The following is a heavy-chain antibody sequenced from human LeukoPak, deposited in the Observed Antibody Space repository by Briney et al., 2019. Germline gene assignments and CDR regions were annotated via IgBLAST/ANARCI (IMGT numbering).Heavy chain of an antibody. V-gene: IGHV3-23*01. CDR2: ISGSGGST. CDR3: ANRVNSSGNYGTDV. D-gene: IGHD3-22*01. J-gene: IGHJ6*02. Sequence: GGSLRLSCSASGFTFSSYAVSWVRQAPGKGLEWVSSISGSGGSTFSADSVRGRFTISRDNSKNTLYLQMNSLRAEDTAVYYCANRVNSSGNYGTDVWGQGTTVTVSS. CDR1: GFTFSSYA.